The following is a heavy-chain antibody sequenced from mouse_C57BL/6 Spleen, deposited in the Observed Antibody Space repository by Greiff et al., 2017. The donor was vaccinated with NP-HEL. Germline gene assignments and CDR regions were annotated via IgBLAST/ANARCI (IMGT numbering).Heavy chain of an antibody. J-gene: IGHJ3*01. CDR2: ISDGGSYT. Sequence: EVQVVESGGGLVKPGGSLKLSCAASGFTFSSYAMSWVRQTPEKRLEWVATISDGGSYTYYPDNVKGRFTISRDNAKNNLYLQMSHLKSEDTAMYYCATYDEGAWFAYWGQGTLVTVSA. CDR1: GFTFSSYA. CDR3: ATYDEGAWFAY. D-gene: IGHD2-12*01. V-gene: IGHV5-4*01.